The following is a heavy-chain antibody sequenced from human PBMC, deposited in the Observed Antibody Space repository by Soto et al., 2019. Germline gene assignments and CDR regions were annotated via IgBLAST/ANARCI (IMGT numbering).Heavy chain of an antibody. D-gene: IGHD3-16*01. Sequence: GGSLRLSCAASGFTFSDYGMPWVRQAPGKGLEWVAVIWYDGSNKDYADSVKGRFTISRDNSKNTLHLQMNSLRAEDTAVYYCAREGGSYDAFDIWGQGTMVTVSS. CDR1: GFTFSDYG. CDR3: AREGGSYDAFDI. J-gene: IGHJ3*02. V-gene: IGHV3-33*01. CDR2: IWYDGSNK.